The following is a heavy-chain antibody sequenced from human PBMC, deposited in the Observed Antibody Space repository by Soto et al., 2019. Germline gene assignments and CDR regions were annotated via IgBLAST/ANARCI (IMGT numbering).Heavy chain of an antibody. CDR3: ASSYYYDSSGYSSYWYFDL. V-gene: IGHV4-31*03. CDR1: GGSISSGGYY. CDR2: IYYSGST. J-gene: IGHJ2*01. Sequence: QVQLQESGPGLVKPSQTLSLTCTVSGGSISSGGYYWSWIRQHPGKGLEWIGYIYYSGSTYYNPSLKSRVTMSVDTSKNQFSLKLSSVTAADTAVYYCASSYYYDSSGYSSYWYFDLWGRGTLVTVSS. D-gene: IGHD3-22*01.